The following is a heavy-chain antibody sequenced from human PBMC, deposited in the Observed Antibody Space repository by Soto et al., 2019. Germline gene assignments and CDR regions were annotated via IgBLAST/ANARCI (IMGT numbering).Heavy chain of an antibody. D-gene: IGHD1-7*01. V-gene: IGHV3-72*01. CDR2: IRNKPNTYTT. CDR1: GFTFNDHY. J-gene: IGHJ4*02. Sequence: EVQLVESGGGLVQPGGYLRLSCAASGFTFNDHYMDWVRQAPGQGLEWLGRIRNKPNTYTTEYAASVEGRFTISRDDSRNSVFLQMNSLKTEDTAVYFCARSYNWNSLDYWGQGTLVTVSS. CDR3: ARSYNWNSLDY.